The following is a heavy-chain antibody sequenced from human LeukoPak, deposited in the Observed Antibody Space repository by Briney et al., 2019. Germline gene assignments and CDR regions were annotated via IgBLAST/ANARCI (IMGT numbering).Heavy chain of an antibody. CDR2: INPSGGSA. J-gene: IGHJ4*02. V-gene: IGHV1-46*01. D-gene: IGHD5-18*01. CDR3: ARPVDTASLVN. Sequence: ASVKVSCKASGYTFINYYMHWVRQAPGQGLEWMGIINPSGGSAYYAQKFQGRVTMTSDVSTSTFHMELSSLGSEDTAVYYCARPVDTASLVNWGQGTLVTVSS. CDR1: GYTFINYY.